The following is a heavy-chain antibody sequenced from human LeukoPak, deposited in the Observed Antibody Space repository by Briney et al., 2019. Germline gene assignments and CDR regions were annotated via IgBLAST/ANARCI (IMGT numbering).Heavy chain of an antibody. CDR2: ISGSGGST. D-gene: IGHD2-21*02. J-gene: IGHJ4*02. CDR1: GFTFSSYA. V-gene: IGHV3-23*01. CDR3: ANAAPYCCGDCYFPFDY. Sequence: GGSLRLSCAASGFTFSSYAMSWVRQAPGKGLEWVSAISGSGGSTYYAESVKGRFTISRDNSKNTLYLQMNSLRAEDTAVYYCANAAPYCCGDCYFPFDYWGQGTLVTVSS.